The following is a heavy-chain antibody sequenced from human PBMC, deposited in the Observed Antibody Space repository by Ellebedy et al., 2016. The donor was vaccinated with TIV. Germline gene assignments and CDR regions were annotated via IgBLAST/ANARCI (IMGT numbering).Heavy chain of an antibody. CDR3: ARVGYCSSTSCSSVAIKDYYGMDV. D-gene: IGHD2-2*01. CDR2: ISAYNGNT. CDR1: GYTFTSYG. V-gene: IGHV1-18*01. J-gene: IGHJ6*02. Sequence: ASVKVSCXASGYTFTSYGISWVRQAPGQGLEWMGWISAYNGNTNYAQKLQGRVIMTTDTSTSTAYMELRSLRSDDTAVYYCARVGYCSSTSCSSVAIKDYYGMDVWGQGTTVTVSS.